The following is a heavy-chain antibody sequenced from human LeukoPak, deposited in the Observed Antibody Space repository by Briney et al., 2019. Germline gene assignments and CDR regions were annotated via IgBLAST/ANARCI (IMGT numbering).Heavy chain of an antibody. D-gene: IGHD5/OR15-5a*01. CDR1: GGSISRSDYY. V-gene: IGHV4-39*07. CDR2: IYYTVNT. J-gene: IGHJ3*02. Sequence: PSETLSLTCTVSGGSISRSDYYWGWIRQPPGKRLGWIGSIYYTVNTHYNPSLKSRVTISIDTSKNQVSLKLTSVTAADTAVYYCARVVLPVSVIGAFDIWGQGTMVSVSS. CDR3: ARVVLPVSVIGAFDI.